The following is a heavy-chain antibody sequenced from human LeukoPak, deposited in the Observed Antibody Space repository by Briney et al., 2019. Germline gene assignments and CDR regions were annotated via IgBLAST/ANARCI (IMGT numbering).Heavy chain of an antibody. CDR1: GFTFSNYV. Sequence: GGSLRLSCAASGFTFSNYVIHWVRQAPGKGLEWVAVISYDGSNKYYADSVKGRFTISRDNSKNTLYLQMNSLRAEDTAVYYCARGLSYGFSDFVYWGQGTLVTVSS. CDR3: ARGLSYGFSDFVY. CDR2: ISYDGSNK. D-gene: IGHD2/OR15-2a*01. V-gene: IGHV3-30-3*01. J-gene: IGHJ4*02.